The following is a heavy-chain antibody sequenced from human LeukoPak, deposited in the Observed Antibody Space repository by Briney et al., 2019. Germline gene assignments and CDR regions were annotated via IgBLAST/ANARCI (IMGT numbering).Heavy chain of an antibody. Sequence: SQTLSLTCAISGDSVSSNSAAWNRIRQSPSRGLEWLGRTYYRSKWYNDYAVSVKSRITINPDTSKNQFSLQLNSVTPEDTAVYYCARGYSSSSAGGDWFDPWGQGTLVTVSS. CDR3: ARGYSSSSAGGDWFDP. V-gene: IGHV6-1*01. D-gene: IGHD6-6*01. CDR2: TYYRSKWYN. J-gene: IGHJ5*02. CDR1: GDSVSSNSAA.